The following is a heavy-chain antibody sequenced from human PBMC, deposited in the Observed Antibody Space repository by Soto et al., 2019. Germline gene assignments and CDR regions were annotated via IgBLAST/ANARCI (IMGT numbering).Heavy chain of an antibody. CDR2: ISGSGGST. CDR1: GFTFSSYA. Sequence: EVQLLESGGGLVQPGGSLRLSCAASGFTFSSYAMSWVRQAPGKGLEWVSAISGSGGSTYYADSVKGRFTISRDNSKNTLYLQMNSLRAEDTAVYYCAKGPGGYSNDEAARYYFDYWGQGTLVTVSS. D-gene: IGHD4-4*01. J-gene: IGHJ4*02. CDR3: AKGPGGYSNDEAARYYFDY. V-gene: IGHV3-23*01.